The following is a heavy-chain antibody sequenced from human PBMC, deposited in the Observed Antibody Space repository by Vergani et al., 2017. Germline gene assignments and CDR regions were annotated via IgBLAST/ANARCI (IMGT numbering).Heavy chain of an antibody. CDR3: ARVSSSWYYFDY. CDR1: GGSLSGYY. CDR2: IYYSGST. D-gene: IGHD6-13*01. V-gene: IGHV4-34*01. J-gene: IGHJ4*02. Sequence: QMQLQQWGAGLLKPSETLSLTCAVYGGSLSGYYWSWIRQPPGKGLEWIGYIYYSGSTYYNPSLKSRVTISLDTSKNQFSLKLSSVTAADTAVYYCARVSSSWYYFDYWGQGTLVTVSS.